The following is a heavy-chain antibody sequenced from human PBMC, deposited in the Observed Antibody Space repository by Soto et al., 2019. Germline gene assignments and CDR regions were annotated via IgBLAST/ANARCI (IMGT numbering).Heavy chain of an antibody. D-gene: IGHD5-18*01. CDR1: GYTFTGYY. CDR3: ATVGHSYVSFDY. CDR2: IDPNSGGT. Sequence: ASVKVSCKASGYTFTGYYMHWVRQAPGQGLEWMGWIDPNSGGTNYAQKFQGWVTMTRDTSISTGYMELSRLRSDDTAMYYCATVGHSYVSFDYWGQGTLVTVSS. V-gene: IGHV1-2*04. J-gene: IGHJ4*02.